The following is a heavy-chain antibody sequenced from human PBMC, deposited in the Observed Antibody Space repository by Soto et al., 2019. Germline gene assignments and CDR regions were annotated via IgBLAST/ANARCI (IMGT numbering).Heavy chain of an antibody. D-gene: IGHD3-22*01. CDR3: ARLTLAHDSSGYHIFDY. V-gene: IGHV5-10-1*01. CDR1: GYSFTTYW. J-gene: IGHJ4*02. CDR2: IDPSDSYT. Sequence: GESLQISCKGSGYSFTTYWISWVRQMPEKGLECMGRIDPSDSYTGYSSSFQGHVIMSVDRSINTAYLQWSSLKASDTAIYYCARLTLAHDSSGYHIFDYWGQGTLVTVSS.